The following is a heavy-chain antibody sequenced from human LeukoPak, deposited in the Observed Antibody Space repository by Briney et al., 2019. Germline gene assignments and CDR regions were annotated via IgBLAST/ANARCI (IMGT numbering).Heavy chain of an antibody. CDR3: ARADLSETATLDY. V-gene: IGHV4-34*01. CDR2: INHSGST. J-gene: IGHJ4*02. Sequence: SETLSLTCAVYGGSFSGYYWSWIRQPPGKGLEWIGEINHSGSTNYNPSLKSRVTISVDTSKNQFSLKLSSVTAADTAVYYCARADLSETATLDYWGQGTLVTVSS. CDR1: GGSFSGYY. D-gene: IGHD3-3*01.